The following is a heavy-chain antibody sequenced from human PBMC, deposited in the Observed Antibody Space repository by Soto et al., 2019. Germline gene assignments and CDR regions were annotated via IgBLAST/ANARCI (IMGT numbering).Heavy chain of an antibody. CDR2: MYHSGNT. J-gene: IGHJ4*02. CDR1: GGSITSGGYS. V-gene: IGHV4-30-2*01. D-gene: IGHD6-19*01. Sequence: SETLSLTCAVSGGSITSGGYSWGWIRQPPGQGLEWIGYMYHSGNTYYNPSLKGRVTISLDHSRNQFSLRLSSVTAADTAVYYCARVGSSGWSPDYWGRGTLVTVSS. CDR3: ARVGSSGWSPDY.